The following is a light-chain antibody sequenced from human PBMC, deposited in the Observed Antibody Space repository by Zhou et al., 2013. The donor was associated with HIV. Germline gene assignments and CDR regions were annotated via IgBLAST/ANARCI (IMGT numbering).Light chain of an antibody. Sequence: DIVLTQSPGTLSLSPGERATLSCRASQSVSSSYLAWYQQKPGQAPRLLIYGASSRATGIPDRFSGSGSGTDFTLTISRLEPDDFAVYYCQQYSTSPALTFGGGTKVEIK. CDR2: GAS. V-gene: IGKV3-20*01. CDR3: QQYSTSPALT. CDR1: QSVSSSY. J-gene: IGKJ4*01.